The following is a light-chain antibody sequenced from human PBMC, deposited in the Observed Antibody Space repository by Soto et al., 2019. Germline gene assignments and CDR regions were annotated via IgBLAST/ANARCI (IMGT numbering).Light chain of an antibody. J-gene: IGLJ3*02. CDR3: SSYSSTTTYGV. Sequence: QSVLTQPASVSGSPGQSITISCTGTNNDVGAYNYVSWYQRHPGKAPKLMIYEVTNRPSGVSNRFSGSKSGNTASLTISGLQADDEAEYYCSSYSSTTTYGVFGGGTKLTVL. CDR1: NNDVGAYNY. CDR2: EVT. V-gene: IGLV2-14*01.